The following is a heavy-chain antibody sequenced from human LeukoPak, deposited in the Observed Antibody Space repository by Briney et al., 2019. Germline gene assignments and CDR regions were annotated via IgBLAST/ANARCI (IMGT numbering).Heavy chain of an antibody. V-gene: IGHV1-2*02. Sequence: ASVKVSCKASGYTFTGYYMHWVRQAPGQGLEWMGWINPNSGGTNYAQKFQGRVTMTRDTSISTAYMELSRLRSDDTAVYYCARDWYYGGYDAFDIWGQGTMVTVSS. CDR3: ARDWYYGGYDAFDI. J-gene: IGHJ3*02. CDR2: INPNSGGT. CDR1: GYTFTGYY. D-gene: IGHD4-23*01.